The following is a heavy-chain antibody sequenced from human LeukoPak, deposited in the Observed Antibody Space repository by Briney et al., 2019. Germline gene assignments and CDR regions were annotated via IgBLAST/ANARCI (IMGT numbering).Heavy chain of an antibody. J-gene: IGHJ4*02. CDR2: IKQDRSEK. CDR3: AREEGWDYGSGSYYNPRYFGY. CDR1: GFTFSNYW. V-gene: IGHV3-7*01. Sequence: GGSLRLSCAASGFTFSNYWMSWVRQAPGKGLEWVANIKQDRSEKYYVDSVKGRFTISRDNAKNSLYLQMNSLRAEDTAVYYCAREEGWDYGSGSYYNPRYFGYWGQGTLVTVSS. D-gene: IGHD3-10*01.